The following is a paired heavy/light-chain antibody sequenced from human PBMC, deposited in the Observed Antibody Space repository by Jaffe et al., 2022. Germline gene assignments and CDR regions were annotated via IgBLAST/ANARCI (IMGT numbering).Light chain of an antibody. J-gene: IGKJ1*01. Sequence: EIVLTQSPDFQSVTPKEKVTITCRASQSIDSSLHWYQQKPDQSPKLLIKFASQSISGVPSRFSGSGSETVFTLTINSLEAEDAATYYCHQSRTLPWTFGQGTKVEIK. CDR2: FAS. CDR3: HQSRTLPWT. V-gene: IGKV6-21*02. CDR1: QSIDSS.
Heavy chain of an antibody. Sequence: EVQLVESGGGLVQPGGSLRLSCAASGFTVSTNYMYWVRQAPGKGLEWVSIIYSSGTTYYADSVKGRFTISRDNSKNTLYLQMNSLRAEDTAVYYCARILQWVPDYWGQGTLVTVSS. CDR3: ARILQWVPDY. J-gene: IGHJ4*02. V-gene: IGHV3-66*02. CDR1: GFTVSTNY. CDR2: IYSSGTT. D-gene: IGHD6-19*01.